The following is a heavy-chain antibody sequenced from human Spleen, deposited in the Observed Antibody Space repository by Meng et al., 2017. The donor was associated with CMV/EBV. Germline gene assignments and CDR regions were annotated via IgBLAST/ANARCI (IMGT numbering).Heavy chain of an antibody. J-gene: IGHJ4*02. CDR3: ARDQGSSSSDFNY. V-gene: IGHV4-38-2*02. CDR2: LYYTGST. Sequence: SETLSLTCTVSGYSISSGYYWGWPRQPPGKGLEWIGSLYYTGSTFYNPSLKSRVTMSVDTSKNQFSLRLSSVTAADTAVYYCARDQGSSSSDFNYWGQGTLVTVSS. CDR1: GYSISSGYY. D-gene: IGHD6-6*01.